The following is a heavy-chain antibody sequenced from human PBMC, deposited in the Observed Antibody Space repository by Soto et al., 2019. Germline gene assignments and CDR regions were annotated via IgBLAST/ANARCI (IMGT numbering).Heavy chain of an antibody. Sequence: TGGSLRLSCAASGFTFSTYDMSWVRQASWKGLEWVSAISGSGLSTYYTDSVKGRFTISRDNSKNTLHLEMNSLRAEDTAVYYCAKESVGGSYYSGLWGQGTLVTVSS. J-gene: IGHJ4*02. D-gene: IGHD1-26*01. CDR3: AKESVGGSYYSGL. CDR1: GFTFSTYD. CDR2: ISGSGLST. V-gene: IGHV3-23*01.